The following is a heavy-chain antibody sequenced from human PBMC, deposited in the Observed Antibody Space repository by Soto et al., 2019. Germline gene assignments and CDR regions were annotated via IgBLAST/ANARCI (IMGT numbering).Heavy chain of an antibody. CDR2: ISGSGGST. CDR1: GFTFSSYA. V-gene: IGHV3-23*01. J-gene: IGHJ4*02. Sequence: PGGSLRLSCAASGFTFSSYAMSWVRQAPEKGLECVSAISGSGGSTYYADSVKGRFTISRDNSKNTLYLQTNSLRAEDTAVYYCAKTGADCSSTSCYTKRALHYWGQGTLVTVSS. D-gene: IGHD2-2*02. CDR3: AKTGADCSSTSCYTKRALHY.